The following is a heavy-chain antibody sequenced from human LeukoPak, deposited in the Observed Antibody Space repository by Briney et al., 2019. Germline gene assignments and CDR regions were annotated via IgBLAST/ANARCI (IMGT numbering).Heavy chain of an antibody. CDR1: GVSFSGYY. D-gene: IGHD3-16*02. CDR3: ARRHGGMITFGGVIVFDY. CDR2: INHSGST. J-gene: IGHJ4*02. V-gene: IGHV4-34*01. Sequence: SETLSLTCAVYGVSFSGYYWSWIRQPPGKGLEWIGEINHSGSTNYNPSLKSRVTISVDTSKNQFSLKLSSVTAADTAVYYCARRHGGMITFGGVIVFDYWGQGTLVTVSS.